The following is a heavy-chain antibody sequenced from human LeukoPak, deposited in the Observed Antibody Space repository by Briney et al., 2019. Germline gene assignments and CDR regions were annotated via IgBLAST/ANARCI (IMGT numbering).Heavy chain of an antibody. CDR3: ASPGPGGAAAGLFDY. V-gene: IGHV3-48*01. Sequence: GGSLRLSCAASGFTFNTYSMNWVRQAPGKGLEWVSYISYSSSTIYYADSVKGRFTISRDNSMNTLYLQMKSLRPEDTAVYYCASPGPGGAAAGLFDYWGQGTLVTVSS. J-gene: IGHJ4*02. D-gene: IGHD6-13*01. CDR1: GFTFNTYS. CDR2: ISYSSSTI.